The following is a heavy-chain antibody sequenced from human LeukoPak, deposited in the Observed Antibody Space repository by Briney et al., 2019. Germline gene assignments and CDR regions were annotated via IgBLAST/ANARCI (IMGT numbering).Heavy chain of an antibody. CDR1: GFTFSNYA. CDR3: ARDMDYRPIGSYYYGY. Sequence: GSLRLSCAASGFTFSNYAMHWVRQAPGKGLEWVAVISYDGSNIYYADSVKGRFTISRDNSKNTLYLQMNSLRAEDTAVYYCARDMDYRPIGSYYYGYWGQGTLVTVSS. D-gene: IGHD3-10*01. J-gene: IGHJ4*02. V-gene: IGHV3-30*04. CDR2: ISYDGSNI.